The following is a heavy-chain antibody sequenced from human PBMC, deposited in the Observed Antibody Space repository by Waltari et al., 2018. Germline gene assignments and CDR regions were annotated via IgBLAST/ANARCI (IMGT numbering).Heavy chain of an antibody. V-gene: IGHV3-7*01. CDR3: ARAKPGYSSGRTPDY. CDR2: IQTDGCEN. Sequence: EVQLVESGGGWVQPGGSLRLSCAASGFIFSSYWMSCVRQAPGKGLEWVANIQTDGCENNYVDSVKGRFTISIDNAKNSLYLQMNSLRADDTAVYYCARAKPGYSSGRTPDYWGQGTLVTVSS. CDR1: GFIFSSYW. D-gene: IGHD6-19*01. J-gene: IGHJ4*02.